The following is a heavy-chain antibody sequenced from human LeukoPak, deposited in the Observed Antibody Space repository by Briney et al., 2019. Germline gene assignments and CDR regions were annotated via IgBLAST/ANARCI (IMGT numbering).Heavy chain of an antibody. CDR3: VRDGGVSGYDLLDY. CDR2: ISDRGSTI. Sequence: PGGSLRLSCEASGFTFSSYEMNWVRQAPGKGLEWVSYISDRGSTIFYADSVKGRFTISRDNAKNSLSLQMDSLRAEDTAVYYCVRDGGVSGYDLLDYWGQGTLVTVSS. J-gene: IGHJ4*02. CDR1: GFTFSSYE. V-gene: IGHV3-48*03. D-gene: IGHD5-12*01.